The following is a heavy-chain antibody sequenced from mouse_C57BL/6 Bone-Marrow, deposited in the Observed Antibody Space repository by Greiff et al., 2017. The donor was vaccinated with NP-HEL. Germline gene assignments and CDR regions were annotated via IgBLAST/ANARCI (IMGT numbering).Heavy chain of an antibody. Sequence: QVQLQQPGADLVKPGASVKLSCKASGYTFTSYWMHWVKQRPGRGLEWIGRIDPNSGGTKFNEKFKTKATLTVDKPSRTAYMQLRSLTSEDAAVYYCARYYYGSRGWYFDVWGTGTTVTVSS. V-gene: IGHV1-72*01. CDR2: IDPNSGGT. D-gene: IGHD1-1*01. CDR1: GYTFTSYW. J-gene: IGHJ1*03. CDR3: ARYYYGSRGWYFDV.